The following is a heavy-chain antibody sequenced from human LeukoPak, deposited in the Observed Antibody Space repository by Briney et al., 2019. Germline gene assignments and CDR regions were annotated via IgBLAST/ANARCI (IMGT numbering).Heavy chain of an antibody. Sequence: GGSLRLSCAASEFTFSNYAMSWVRQAPGKGLEWVSGLTSGGSSYYADSVKGRFTISRDNSRNTLYLKMNSLRAEDTAVYYCAKGLGSGSYYNVFDYWGQGTLVTVSS. D-gene: IGHD3-10*01. J-gene: IGHJ4*02. CDR2: LTSGGSS. V-gene: IGHV3-23*01. CDR1: EFTFSNYA. CDR3: AKGLGSGSYYNVFDY.